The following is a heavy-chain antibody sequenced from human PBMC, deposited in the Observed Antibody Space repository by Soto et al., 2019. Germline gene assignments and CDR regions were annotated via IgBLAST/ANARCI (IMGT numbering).Heavy chain of an antibody. J-gene: IGHJ4*02. Sequence: SEILSLTCTFSGCSISSSSYYSGWIRQPPGKGLEWIGSIYYSGSTYYNPSLKSRVTISVGTSKNHFSLKLNSVTAADTAVYYCMLGSGKDFDYWGQGTLVTVSS. D-gene: IGHD1-26*01. CDR3: MLGSGKDFDY. V-gene: IGHV4-39*02. CDR1: GCSISSSSYY. CDR2: IYYSGST.